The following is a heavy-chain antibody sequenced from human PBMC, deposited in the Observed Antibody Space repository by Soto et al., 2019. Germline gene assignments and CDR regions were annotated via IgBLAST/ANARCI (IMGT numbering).Heavy chain of an antibody. J-gene: IGHJ4*02. Sequence: ASVKVSCKASGYTFTSYYMHWVRQAPGQGLEWMGIINPSGGSTSYAQKFQGRVTMTMDTSTSTVYMELSSLRSEDTAVYYCARWSRVAAAGTDPRYYWGQGTLVTVSS. CDR2: INPSGGST. D-gene: IGHD6-13*01. CDR3: ARWSRVAAAGTDPRYY. V-gene: IGHV1-46*01. CDR1: GYTFTSYY.